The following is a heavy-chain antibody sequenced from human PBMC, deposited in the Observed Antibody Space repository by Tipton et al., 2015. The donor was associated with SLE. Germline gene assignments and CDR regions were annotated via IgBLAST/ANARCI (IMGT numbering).Heavy chain of an antibody. J-gene: IGHJ4*02. D-gene: IGHD3-10*01. V-gene: IGHV3-21*01. CDR2: MSSSRSYI. Sequence: GSLRLFCAASGFTFSSYSMNWVRQAPGKGLEWVSSMSSSRSYIFYADSVKGRFTISRDNAKKSLYLQMNSLRDEDTAVYYCATSSGTEHYFDYWGQGTLVTVSS. CDR1: GFTFSSYS. CDR3: ATSSGTEHYFDY.